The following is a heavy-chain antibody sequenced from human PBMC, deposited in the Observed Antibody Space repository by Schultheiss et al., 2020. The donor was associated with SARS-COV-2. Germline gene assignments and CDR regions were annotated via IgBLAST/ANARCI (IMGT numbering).Heavy chain of an antibody. CDR1: GGSISSGGYS. CDR3: AREGQLVAWFDP. J-gene: IGHJ5*02. CDR2: IYGSGST. V-gene: IGHV4-30-4*07. Sequence: SETLSLTCAVSGGSISSGGYSWSWIRQPPGKGLEWIGYIYGSGSTDYNASLKSRVTISVDTSKNQFSLKLSSVTAADTAVYYCAREGQLVAWFDPWGQGTLVTVSS. D-gene: IGHD6-6*01.